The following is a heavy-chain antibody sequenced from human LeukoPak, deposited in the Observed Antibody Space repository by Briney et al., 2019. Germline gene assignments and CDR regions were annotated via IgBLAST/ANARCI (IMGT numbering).Heavy chain of an antibody. J-gene: IGHJ4*02. Sequence: GSLRLSCAASGFTFSSYGMHWVRQAPGKGLEWVAVIWYDGSNKYYADSVKGRFTISRDNSKNTLYLQMNSLRAEDTAVYYCARDRGLVVTPFDYWGQGTLVTVSS. V-gene: IGHV3-33*01. D-gene: IGHD3-22*01. CDR3: ARDRGLVVTPFDY. CDR2: IWYDGSNK. CDR1: GFTFSSYG.